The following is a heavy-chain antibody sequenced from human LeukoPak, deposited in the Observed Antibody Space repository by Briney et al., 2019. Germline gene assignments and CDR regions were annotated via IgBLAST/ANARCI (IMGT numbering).Heavy chain of an antibody. Sequence: GASVKVSCKASGYTFTSYGISWVRQAPGQGLEWMGWISTYNGDTNYAQKLQGRVTMTTDTSTNTAYMELRSLRSDDTAVYYCARHREAAEYSSSSHWFDPWGQGTLVTVSS. V-gene: IGHV1-18*01. CDR3: ARHREAAEYSSSSHWFDP. D-gene: IGHD6-6*01. J-gene: IGHJ5*02. CDR2: ISTYNGDT. CDR1: GYTFTSYG.